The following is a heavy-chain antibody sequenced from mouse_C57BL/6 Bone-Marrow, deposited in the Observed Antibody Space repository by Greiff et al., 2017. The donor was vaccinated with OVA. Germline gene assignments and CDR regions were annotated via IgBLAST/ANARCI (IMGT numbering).Heavy chain of an antibody. V-gene: IGHV1-58*01. D-gene: IGHD2-5*01. CDR2: IYTGNGYT. CDR1: GYTFTSYG. Sequence: VQLQQSGAELVRPGSSVKMSCKTSGYTFTSYGINWVKQRPGQGLEWIGYIYTGNGYTEYNEKFKGKATLTSDTSSSTAYMQLSSLTSEDAAIYVCARPIYYSNRVYDIDDWGQGTSVTVSS. J-gene: IGHJ4*01. CDR3: ARPIYYSNRVYDIDD.